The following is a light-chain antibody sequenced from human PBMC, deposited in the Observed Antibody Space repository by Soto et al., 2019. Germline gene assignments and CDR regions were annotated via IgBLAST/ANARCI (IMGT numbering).Light chain of an antibody. Sequence: QSALTQPASVSGSPGQSITISCTGTSSDVGGYNYVSWYQQHPGKAPKLMIYEVNNRPSGVSNRFSGSESGNTASLTISGLQAEDEADYYCTSYTGSSTLVVFGGGTKLTVL. CDR2: EVN. CDR3: TSYTGSSTLVV. CDR1: SSDVGGYNY. V-gene: IGLV2-14*01. J-gene: IGLJ2*01.